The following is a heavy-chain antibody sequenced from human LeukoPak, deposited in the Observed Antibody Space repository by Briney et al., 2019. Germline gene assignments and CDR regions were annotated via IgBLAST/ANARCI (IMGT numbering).Heavy chain of an antibody. CDR2: IYYSGST. D-gene: IGHD6-19*01. V-gene: IGHV4-59*01. CDR3: ARVSSGWYRYNWFDP. J-gene: IGHJ5*02. CDR1: GGSISSYY. Sequence: SETLSLTCTVSGGSISSYYWSWIRQPPGKGLEWIGYIYYSGSTNYNPSLKSRVTISVDTSKKQFSLKLSSVTAADTAVYYCARVSSGWYRYNWFDPWGQGTLVTVSS.